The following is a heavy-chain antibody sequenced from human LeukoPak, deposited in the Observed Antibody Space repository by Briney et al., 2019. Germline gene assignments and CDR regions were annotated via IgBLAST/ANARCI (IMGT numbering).Heavy chain of an antibody. D-gene: IGHD6-13*01. CDR3: ARDMGIAAAGSEFDY. J-gene: IGHJ4*02. Sequence: GASVKVSCKASGYTFTSYGISWVRQAPGQGLEWMGWTSAYNGNTNYAQKLQGRVTMTTDTSTSTAYMELRSLRSDDTAVYYCARDMGIAAAGSEFDYWGQGTLVTVSS. V-gene: IGHV1-18*01. CDR1: GYTFTSYG. CDR2: TSAYNGNT.